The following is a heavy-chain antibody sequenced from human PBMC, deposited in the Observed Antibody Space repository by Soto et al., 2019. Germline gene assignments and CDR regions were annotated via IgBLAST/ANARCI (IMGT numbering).Heavy chain of an antibody. V-gene: IGHV1-24*01. CDR1: GYTLTELC. CDR3: ATGITRTKRDCYYYTDV. J-gene: IGHJ6*03. Sequence: ASVKVSCKVSGYTLTELCMHWVGQAPGKGLEWMGGFDPEDGETIYAQKVQGRVNMTEDTCTDTAYMELSSLRSEGTAVYYYATGITRTKRDCYYYTDVWGKGNTVTVS. D-gene: IGHD1-7*01. CDR2: FDPEDGET.